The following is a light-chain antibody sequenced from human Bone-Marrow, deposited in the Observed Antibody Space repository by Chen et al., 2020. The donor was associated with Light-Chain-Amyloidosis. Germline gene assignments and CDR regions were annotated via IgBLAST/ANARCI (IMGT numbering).Light chain of an antibody. CDR2: DDS. Sequence: SYVLPQPSSVSVAPGQTATIAWGGNNIGSTSVHWYQQTPGQAPLLVVYDDSDRPSGIPARWSGSNSGNTATLAISRVEAGDEADYYSQVWDRSSDRPVFGGGTKLTVL. J-gene: IGLJ3*02. V-gene: IGLV3-21*02. CDR3: QVWDRSSDRPV. CDR1: NIGSTS.